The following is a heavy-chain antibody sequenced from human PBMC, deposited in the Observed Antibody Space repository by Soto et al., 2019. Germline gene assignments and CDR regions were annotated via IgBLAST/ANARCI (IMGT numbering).Heavy chain of an antibody. D-gene: IGHD6-13*01. CDR1: GFIFQNFG. CDR2: VSSDGGRR. V-gene: IGHV3-30*18. Sequence: PGGSLRLSCEASGFIFQNFGMHWVRQAPGKGLEWLGVVSSDGGRRYYADSVRGRLNISRDNPKNTLHLQLDRLSADDTAVYYCAKSWNLDFSATWYAPGYWGQGTLVAVAS. J-gene: IGHJ4*02. CDR3: AKSWNLDFSATWYAPGY.